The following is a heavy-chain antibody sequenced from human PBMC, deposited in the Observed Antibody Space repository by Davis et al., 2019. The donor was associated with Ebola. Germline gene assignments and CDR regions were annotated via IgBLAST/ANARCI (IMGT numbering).Heavy chain of an antibody. V-gene: IGHV3-23*01. Sequence: PGGSLRLSCAASGFAFTYSAMSWVRQAPGTGLQWVSAINSNAAYTDYTDSVKGRFTISRDNSKNTLYLQMNSLRAEDTAVYYCARGVVTALYWYFDLWGRGTLVSVSS. J-gene: IGHJ2*01. CDR3: ARGVVTALYWYFDL. CDR1: GFAFTYSA. D-gene: IGHD2-21*02. CDR2: INSNAAYT.